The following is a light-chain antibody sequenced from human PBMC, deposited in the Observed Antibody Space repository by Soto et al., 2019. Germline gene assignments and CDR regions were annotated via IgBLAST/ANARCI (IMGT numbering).Light chain of an antibody. CDR3: CLCAASDNWV. Sequence: QSALTQPRSVSGSPGQSVTISCTGTSSDVGAYNHVSWYQQHPDKAPKLMLYDVNQRPSGVPDRFSGSKSGSTASLTISGLQPEDEADYPCCLCAASDNWVFGGGTKLTVL. CDR1: SSDVGAYNH. CDR2: DVN. J-gene: IGLJ3*02. V-gene: IGLV2-11*01.